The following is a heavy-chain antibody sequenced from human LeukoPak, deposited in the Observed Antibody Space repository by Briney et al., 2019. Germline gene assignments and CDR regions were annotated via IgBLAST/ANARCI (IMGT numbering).Heavy chain of an antibody. J-gene: IGHJ6*03. V-gene: IGHV3-7*01. CDR1: GFTFSYFW. CDR2: INPDGSEK. CDR3: AKAPKGYYYYYMDV. Sequence: GGSLRLSCAASGFTFSYFWMSWVRQAPGKGLEWVANINPDGSEKNYVDSVKGRFTISRDNSKNTLYLQMNSLRAEDTAVYYCAKAPKGYYYYYMDVWGKGTTVTVSS.